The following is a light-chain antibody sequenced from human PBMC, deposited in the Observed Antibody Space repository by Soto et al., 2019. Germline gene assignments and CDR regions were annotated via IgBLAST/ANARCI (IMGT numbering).Light chain of an antibody. CDR2: ENY. Sequence: QSVLTQPPSVSAAPGQKVTISCSGSSSNIGNNYVAWYQQLPGTAPKLLIYENYKRPSGIPDRFSGSKSGTSATLGITGLQTGDEADFHCGTWDSSLSAVVFGGGTKLTVL. V-gene: IGLV1-51*02. CDR1: SSNIGNNY. J-gene: IGLJ2*01. CDR3: GTWDSSLSAVV.